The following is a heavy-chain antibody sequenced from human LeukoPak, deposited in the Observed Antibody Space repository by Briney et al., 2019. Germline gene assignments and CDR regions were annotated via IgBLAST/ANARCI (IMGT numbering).Heavy chain of an antibody. V-gene: IGHV3-9*01. CDR2: INWNSRRI. D-gene: IGHD6-19*01. J-gene: IGHJ4*02. CDR3: AKESVANSYYFDY. Sequence: PGGSLRLSCAASGVTFNNYVMHWVRQAPGKGLEWVSSINWNSRRIDYADSVKGRFTISRDNAKNSLYLQMNSLRAEDTALYFCAKESVANSYYFDYWGQGTLVTVSS. CDR1: GVTFNNYV.